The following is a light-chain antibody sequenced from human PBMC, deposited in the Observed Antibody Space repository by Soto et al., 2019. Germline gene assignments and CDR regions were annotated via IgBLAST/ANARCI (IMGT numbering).Light chain of an antibody. J-gene: IGKJ1*01. V-gene: IGKV1-5*01. CDR1: QSISSW. Sequence: DIQMTQSPSTLSASVGDRVTITCRASQSISSWLAWYQQKPGKAPKLLIYDASSLESGVPSRFSGSGSGTEFNLTISSLQPDDFATYYCQQYNSYTLTWTFGQGTKVEIK. CDR3: QQYNSYTLTWT. CDR2: DAS.